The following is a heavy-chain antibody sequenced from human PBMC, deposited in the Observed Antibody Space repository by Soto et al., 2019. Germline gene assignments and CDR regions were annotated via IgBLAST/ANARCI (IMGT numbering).Heavy chain of an antibody. CDR1: GGSISSSNW. V-gene: IGHV4-4*02. J-gene: IGHJ5*02. D-gene: IGHD6-19*01. Sequence: PSETLSLTCAVSGGSISSSNWWSWVRQPPGKGLEWIGEIYHSGSTNYNPSLKSRVTISVDKSKNQFSLKLSSVTAADTAVYYCAREREEYSSGWYHRVSRWFDPWGQGTLVTVSS. CDR3: AREREEYSSGWYHRVSRWFDP. CDR2: IYHSGST.